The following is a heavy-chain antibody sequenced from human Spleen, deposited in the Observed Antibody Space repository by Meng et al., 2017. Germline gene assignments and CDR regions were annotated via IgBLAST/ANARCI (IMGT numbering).Heavy chain of an antibody. Sequence: SETLSLTCAVYGGSFSGYYWSWIRQPPGKGLEWIGEINHSGSTNYNPSLKSRVTISVDTSKNQFSLQLNSVTPEDTAVYYCARDLAYSSGQSLVYYGMDVWGQGTMVTVSS. CDR1: GGSFSGYY. J-gene: IGHJ6*02. CDR2: INHSGST. V-gene: IGHV4-34*01. CDR3: ARDLAYSSGQSLVYYGMDV. D-gene: IGHD6-19*01.